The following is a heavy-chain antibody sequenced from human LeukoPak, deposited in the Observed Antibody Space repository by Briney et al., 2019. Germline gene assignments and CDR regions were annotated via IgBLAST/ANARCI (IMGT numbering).Heavy chain of an antibody. CDR2: INAGNGNT. CDR3: ARAPTVTMVRGVISWFDP. Sequence: ASVEVSCKASGYTFTSYAMHWVRQAPGQRLEWMGWINAGNGNTKYSQKFQGRVTITRDTSASTAYMELSSLRSEDTAVYYCARAPTVTMVRGVISWFDPWGQGTLVTVSP. CDR1: GYTFTSYA. V-gene: IGHV1-3*01. J-gene: IGHJ5*02. D-gene: IGHD3-10*01.